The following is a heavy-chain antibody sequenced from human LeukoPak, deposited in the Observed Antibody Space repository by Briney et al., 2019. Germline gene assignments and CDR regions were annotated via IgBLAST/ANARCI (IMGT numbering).Heavy chain of an antibody. CDR1: GYTFTSYG. V-gene: IGHV1-18*01. CDR2: ISAYNGNT. Sequence: WASVKVSCKASGYTFTSYGISWVRQAPGQGLEWMGWISAYNGNTNYAQKLQGRVTMTTDTSTSTAYMELRSLRVEDTAVYYCAKVPLRFLEWFLMDVWGKGTTVTVSS. CDR3: AKVPLRFLEWFLMDV. J-gene: IGHJ6*03. D-gene: IGHD3-3*01.